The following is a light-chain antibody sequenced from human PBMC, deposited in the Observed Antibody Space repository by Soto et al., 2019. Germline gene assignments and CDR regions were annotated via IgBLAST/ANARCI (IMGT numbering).Light chain of an antibody. J-gene: IGLJ3*02. V-gene: IGLV1-40*01. CDR2: ADT. CDR1: SSNIGAGYE. Sequence: QSALTQPPSASGAPGQRVTISCTGSSSNIGAGYEVHWYQQLPGTAPKLLIYADTNRPSGVPDRFSASTSGTSASLAITGLQAEDEADYYCQSYDSSLSGSRVFGGGTKLTVL. CDR3: QSYDSSLSGSRV.